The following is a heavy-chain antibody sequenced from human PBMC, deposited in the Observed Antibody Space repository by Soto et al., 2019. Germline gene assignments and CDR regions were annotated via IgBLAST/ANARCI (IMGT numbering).Heavy chain of an antibody. D-gene: IGHD6-6*01. J-gene: IGHJ5*02. CDR1: GGSISRGGYF. CDR3: ARGSKYSTSSDNWFDP. V-gene: IGHV4-31*03. CDR2: IYYSRST. Sequence: PSETLSLTCTVSGGSISRGGYFWCWIRQHPGKGLEWIGYIYYSRSTYYNPSLKSRVTISVDTSKNQFSLKLSSVTAADTAVYYCARGSKYSTSSDNWFDPWGQGTLVTLSS.